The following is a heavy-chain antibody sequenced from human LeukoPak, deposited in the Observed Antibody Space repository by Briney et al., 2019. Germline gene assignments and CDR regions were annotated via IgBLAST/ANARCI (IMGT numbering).Heavy chain of an antibody. CDR2: MNPNSGNT. D-gene: IGHD2-2*01. CDR1: GYTFTSYD. V-gene: IGHV1-8*03. Sequence: ASVKVSCKASGYTFTSYDINSVRQATGQGLEWMGWMNPNSGNTGYAQKFQGRVTITRNTSISTAYMELSSLRSEDTAVYYCARDLGPYCGSTSCLHSGPYNWFDPWGQGTLVTVSS. CDR3: ARDLGPYCGSTSCLHSGPYNWFDP. J-gene: IGHJ5*02.